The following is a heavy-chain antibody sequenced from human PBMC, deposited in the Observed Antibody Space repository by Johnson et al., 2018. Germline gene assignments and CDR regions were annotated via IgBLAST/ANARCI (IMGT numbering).Heavy chain of an antibody. V-gene: IGHV1-3*01. D-gene: IGHD1-7*01. CDR2: INAGSGTT. CDR3: ARAFRYSGNSGPGYFYYLDG. Sequence: QVQLVQSGAEVKKPGASVSVSCKASGYDFSDYAIHWVRQAPGQSLESMGWINAGSGTTKYSQRFQDRGSFSRDTSATTVYSELSSLTSEDTAVYYCARAFRYSGNSGPGYFYYLDGWGRGTTVIVSS. J-gene: IGHJ6*03. CDR1: GYDFSDYA.